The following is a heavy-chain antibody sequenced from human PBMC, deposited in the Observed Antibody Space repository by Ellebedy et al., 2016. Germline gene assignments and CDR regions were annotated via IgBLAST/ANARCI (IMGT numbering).Heavy chain of an antibody. V-gene: IGHV4-34*01. J-gene: IGHJ6*02. D-gene: IGHD3-16*01. Sequence: GSLRLSXNVSGGSLSDYFWTWIRQSPGKGLEWIGEVSRGGRTNYNPSLKSRVSLSLDTAKNHFSLNLKSVTAADTADYFCARVLGGWRDILYYHYSAMDVWGQGTTVIVSS. CDR3: ARVLGGWRDILYYHYSAMDV. CDR1: GGSLSDYF. CDR2: VSRGGRT.